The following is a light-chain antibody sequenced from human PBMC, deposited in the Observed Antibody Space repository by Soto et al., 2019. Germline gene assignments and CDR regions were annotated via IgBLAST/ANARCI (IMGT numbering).Light chain of an antibody. CDR3: SSFAGTNSFV. CDR1: NSDVGSYEF. V-gene: IGLV2-8*01. CDR2: EVT. J-gene: IGLJ1*01. Sequence: QSALTQPASVSGSPGQSITVSCTGTNSDVGSYEFVSWYQQHPGKAPKLMIYEVTRRPSGVPDRIFASKSDTTASLTVSGLQAEDEADYYCSSFAGTNSFVFGTGTKLTVL.